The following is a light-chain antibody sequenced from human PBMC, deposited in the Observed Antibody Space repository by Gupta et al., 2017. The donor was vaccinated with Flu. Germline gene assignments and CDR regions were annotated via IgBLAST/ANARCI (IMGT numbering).Light chain of an antibody. CDR1: SGSVAKSYD. J-gene: IGLJ3*02. V-gene: IGLV8-61*01. CDR2: STN. Sequence: TVTLTCSLSSGSVAKSYDLWWYQQRPGPATRLLIYSTNTRSSGVPERFSGSMVGTTAALTIAGPQEEDEADYYCEAYMSRGRDVFGVGTTITVL. CDR3: EAYMSRGRDV.